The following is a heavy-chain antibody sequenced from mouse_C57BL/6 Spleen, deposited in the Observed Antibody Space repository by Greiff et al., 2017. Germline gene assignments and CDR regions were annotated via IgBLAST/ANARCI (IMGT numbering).Heavy chain of an antibody. J-gene: IGHJ3*01. CDR3: ARSLYDYDEGFAY. CDR2: IDPSDSET. V-gene: IGHV1-52*01. Sequence: VQLQQPGAELVRPGSSVKLSCKASGYTFTSYWMHWVKQRPIQGLEWIGNIDPSDSETHYNQKFKDKATLTVDKSSSTAYMQLSSLTSEDSAVYYCARSLYDYDEGFAYWGQGTLVTVSA. D-gene: IGHD2-4*01. CDR1: GYTFTSYW.